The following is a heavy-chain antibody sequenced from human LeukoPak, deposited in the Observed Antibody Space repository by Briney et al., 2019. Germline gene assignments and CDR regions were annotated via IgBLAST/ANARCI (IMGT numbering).Heavy chain of an antibody. CDR1: GFPFTNYW. V-gene: IGHV3-7*01. D-gene: IGHD1-26*01. J-gene: IGHJ4*02. CDR3: ATDRKVGAGVPRFDY. Sequence: GGSLRLSCAASGFPFTNYWMIWVRQAPGKRPEWVGNINQDGSETNYVDSVKGRFGMSRDNAKTSLYLQMNSLRAEDTAVYYCATDRKVGAGVPRFDYWGQGALVTVPS. CDR2: INQDGSET.